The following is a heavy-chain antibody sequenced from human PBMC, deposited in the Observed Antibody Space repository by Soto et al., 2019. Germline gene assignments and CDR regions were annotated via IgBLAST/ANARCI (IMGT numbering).Heavy chain of an antibody. CDR3: ARAHSFYCTNGVCYTSIRGNWFDP. J-gene: IGHJ5*02. V-gene: IGHV4-4*02. Sequence: SETLSLTCAVSSGSISSSNWWSWVRQPPGKGLEWIGEIYHSGSTNYNPSLKSRVTISVDKSKNQFSLKLSSVTAADTAVYYCARAHSFYCTNGVCYTSIRGNWFDPWGQGTLVTVSS. CDR2: IYHSGST. D-gene: IGHD2-8*01. CDR1: SGSISSSNW.